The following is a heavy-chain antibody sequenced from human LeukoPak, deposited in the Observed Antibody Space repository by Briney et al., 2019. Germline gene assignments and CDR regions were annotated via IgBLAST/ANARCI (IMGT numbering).Heavy chain of an antibody. Sequence: GASVKVSCKASGGTFSSYTISWVRQAPGQGLEWMGRINPILGIANYAQKFQGRVTITADKSTSTAYMELSSLRSEDTAVYYCARGVIAGANWFDPWGQGTLVTVSS. D-gene: IGHD6-13*01. CDR3: ARGVIAGANWFDP. CDR2: INPILGIA. J-gene: IGHJ5*02. V-gene: IGHV1-69*02. CDR1: GGTFSSYT.